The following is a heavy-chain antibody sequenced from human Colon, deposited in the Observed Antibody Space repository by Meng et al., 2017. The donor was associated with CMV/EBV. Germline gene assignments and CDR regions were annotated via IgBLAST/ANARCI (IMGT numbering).Heavy chain of an antibody. D-gene: IGHD2-2*01. V-gene: IGHV2-5*02. CDR3: AHKSLPAAFFDY. J-gene: IGHJ4*02. CDR2: IYWDDDK. Sequence: QISLKESVTTLVKPTQTLTLACTFSGFSLNTYEVGVGWFRQPPGKAPEWLALIYWDDDKRYRSSLGNRLTLTHDASKNQVVLTMTDMDPVDTATYYCAHKSLPAAFFDYWSQGTLVTVSS. CDR1: GFSLNTYEVG.